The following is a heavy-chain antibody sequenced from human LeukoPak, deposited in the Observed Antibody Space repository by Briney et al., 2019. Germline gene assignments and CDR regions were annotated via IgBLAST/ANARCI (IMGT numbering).Heavy chain of an antibody. CDR2: INSDGSST. CDR1: GFTFSSCW. V-gene: IGHV3-74*01. CDR3: ARDPGDSYNLFDY. J-gene: IGHJ4*02. D-gene: IGHD5-24*01. Sequence: GGSLRLSCAASGFTFSSCWMHWVRQAPGKGLVWVSRINSDGSSTSYADSVKGRFTISRDNAKNTLYLQMNSLRAEDTAVYYCARDPGDSYNLFDYWGQGTLVTVSS.